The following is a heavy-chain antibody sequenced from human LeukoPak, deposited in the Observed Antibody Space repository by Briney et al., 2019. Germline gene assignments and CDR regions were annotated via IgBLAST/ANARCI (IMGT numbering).Heavy chain of an antibody. CDR1: GGSFSSYY. J-gene: IGHJ4*02. D-gene: IGHD3-22*01. V-gene: IGHV4-34*01. CDR3: ARFVSYYYDSSGYYSRYYFDY. Sequence: SETLSLTCAVYGGSFSSYYWSWIRQPPGKGLEWIGVINRSGSTNYNPSLKSRVTISVDTSKNQFSLKLSSVTAADTAVYYCARFVSYYYDSSGYYSRYYFDYWGQGTLVTVSS. CDR2: INRSGST.